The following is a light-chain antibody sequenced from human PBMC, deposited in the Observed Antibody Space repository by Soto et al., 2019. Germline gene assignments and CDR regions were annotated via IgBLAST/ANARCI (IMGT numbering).Light chain of an antibody. Sequence: QSVLTQPPSASGTPGQRVTISCSGSSSNIGSNTVNWYQQLPGTAAKLLLYNNNQRPSGVPDRFSGSKSGTSAALAISGLQSEDEADYYCAAWDDSLKGLVFGTGTKLTVL. CDR2: NNN. CDR1: SSNIGSNT. CDR3: AAWDDSLKGLV. V-gene: IGLV1-44*01. J-gene: IGLJ1*01.